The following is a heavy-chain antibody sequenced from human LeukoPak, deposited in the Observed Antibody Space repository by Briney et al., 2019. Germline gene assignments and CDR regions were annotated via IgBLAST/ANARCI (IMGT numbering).Heavy chain of an antibody. V-gene: IGHV3-53*01. CDR2: IYSGGSI. Sequence: QPGGSLRLSCAASGFTVSSNYMSWVRQAPGKGLEWVSVIYSGGSIYYADSVKGRFTISRDNSKNTLYLQMNSLRAEDTAVYYCAKDHWEYQLLYQTFDPWGQGTLVTVSS. CDR1: GFTVSSNY. CDR3: AKDHWEYQLLYQTFDP. J-gene: IGHJ5*02. D-gene: IGHD2-2*02.